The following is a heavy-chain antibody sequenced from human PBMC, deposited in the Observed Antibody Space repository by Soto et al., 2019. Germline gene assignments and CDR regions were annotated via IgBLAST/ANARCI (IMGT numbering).Heavy chain of an antibody. D-gene: IGHD3-9*01. Sequence: PGESLKISCKGSGYGFTDYWIGWVRQMPGKGLEWMGIIYPGDSDTRYSPSFQGQVTISVDKSISTAYLQWSSLKASDTAMYYCARLRYFAPEVWFDPWGQGTLVTVSS. CDR1: GYGFTDYW. CDR2: IYPGDSDT. V-gene: IGHV5-51*01. CDR3: ARLRYFAPEVWFDP. J-gene: IGHJ5*02.